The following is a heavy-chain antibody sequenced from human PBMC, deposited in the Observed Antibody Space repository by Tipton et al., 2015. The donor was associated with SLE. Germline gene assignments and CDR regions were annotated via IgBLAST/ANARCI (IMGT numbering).Heavy chain of an antibody. Sequence: TLSLTCAVYGGSFSGYYWSWIRQPPAKGLEWIGEINHSVSTNYNPTLKSRVTRSVDTSKNQFSLKLSSVNAADTAVYYCARGLSSFGMDVWGQGTTVTVSS. CDR3: ARGLSSFGMDV. CDR2: INHSVST. CDR1: GGSFSGYY. D-gene: IGHD6-6*01. V-gene: IGHV4-34*01. J-gene: IGHJ6*02.